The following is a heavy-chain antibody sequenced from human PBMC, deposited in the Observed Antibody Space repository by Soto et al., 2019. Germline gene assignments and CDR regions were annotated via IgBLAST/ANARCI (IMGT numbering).Heavy chain of an antibody. D-gene: IGHD6-19*01. CDR3: AKQVTGWYNDASEI. V-gene: IGHV3-23*01. CDR2: IDGSGDNT. CDR1: GFTFNNYA. J-gene: IGHJ3*02. Sequence: EVQLLESGGGLVHPGGSLRLSCAASGFTFNNYAMSWVRQAPGKGLEWVSAIDGSGDNTHYADSVKGRFTFSRDNSKNILYLQMNSLRAEDTAVYYCAKQVTGWYNDASEIWGQGTMVTVSS.